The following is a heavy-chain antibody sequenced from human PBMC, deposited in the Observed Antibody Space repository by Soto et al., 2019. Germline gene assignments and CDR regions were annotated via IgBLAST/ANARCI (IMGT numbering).Heavy chain of an antibody. CDR3: ARDRSVAVAGPGWFDP. CDR1: GDTFSTYT. D-gene: IGHD6-19*01. Sequence: SVKVSCKASGDTFSTYTITWVRQAPGQGLEWMGGIIPGSGTSNYAQKFQGRVTITRDTSASTAYMELSSLRSEDTAVYYCARDRSVAVAGPGWFDPWGQGTLVTVSS. CDR2: IIPGSGTS. J-gene: IGHJ5*02. V-gene: IGHV1-69*05.